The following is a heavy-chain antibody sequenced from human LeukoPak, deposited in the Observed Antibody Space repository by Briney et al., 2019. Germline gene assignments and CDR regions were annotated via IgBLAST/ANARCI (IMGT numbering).Heavy chain of an antibody. V-gene: IGHV3-33*01. CDR3: ARDRAID. D-gene: IGHD5-24*01. J-gene: IGHJ4*02. CDR1: GFTFTSYG. Sequence: PGGSLRLSCATSGFTFTSYGMHWVRQAPGKGLEWVAVIWYDGSNKYYADSVKDRFTISRDDSKNTLYLQMNSLRAEDTAVYYCARDRAIDWGQGTLVTVSS. CDR2: IWYDGSNK.